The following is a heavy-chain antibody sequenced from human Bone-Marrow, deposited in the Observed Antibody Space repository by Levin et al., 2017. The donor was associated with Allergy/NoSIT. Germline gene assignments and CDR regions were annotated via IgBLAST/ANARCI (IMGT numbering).Heavy chain of an antibody. V-gene: IGHV3-21*01. D-gene: IGHD6-19*01. CDR1: GFTFSSYS. J-gene: IGHJ2*01. Sequence: ETLSLTCAASGFTFSSYSMNWVRQAPGKGLEWVSSISSSSSYIYYADSVKGRFTISRDNAKNSLYLQMNSLRAEDTAVYYCARGMQWLVKGGVKVARYFDLWGRGTLVTVSS. CDR2: ISSSSSYI. CDR3: ARGMQWLVKGGVKVARYFDL.